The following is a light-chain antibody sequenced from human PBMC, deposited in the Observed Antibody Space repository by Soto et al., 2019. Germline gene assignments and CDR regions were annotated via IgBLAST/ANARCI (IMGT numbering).Light chain of an antibody. V-gene: IGKV3-20*01. CDR3: HQYDGIVQT. CDR1: QSVRNSL. CDR2: DAS. Sequence: EIVLTQSPGTLSLSPGERATLSCRASQSVRNSLLAWYQQKPGQPPRLLIYDASTRATATPERFSGSGSGTDFTLTISRLEPEDFAVYYCHQYDGIVQTFGQGTKVDI. J-gene: IGKJ1*01.